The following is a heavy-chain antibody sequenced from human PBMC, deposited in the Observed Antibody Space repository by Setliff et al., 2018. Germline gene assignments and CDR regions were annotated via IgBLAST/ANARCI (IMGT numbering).Heavy chain of an antibody. CDR3: ARDRTAYSYGMDV. J-gene: IGHJ6*02. D-gene: IGHD2-8*02. CDR1: GGSLTNRF. CDR2: IYYTGTT. V-gene: IGHV4-59*01. Sequence: SETLSLTCTVSGGSLTNRFWSWVRQSPGKGLEWIGYIYYTGTTNYSPSLKGRVTISVDTSKNQFFLRLTSMTPADTAVYYCARDRTAYSYGMDVWGRGTTVTVSS.